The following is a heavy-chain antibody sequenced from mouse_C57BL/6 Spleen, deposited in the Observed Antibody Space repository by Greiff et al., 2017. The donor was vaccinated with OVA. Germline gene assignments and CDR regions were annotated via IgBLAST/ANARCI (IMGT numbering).Heavy chain of an antibody. CDR3: ARDYEDDDGYWDE. V-gene: IGHV1-58*01. CDR1: GYTFTSYG. Sequence: VQLQQSGAELVRPGSSVKMSCKTSGYTFTSYGINWVKQRPGQGLEWIGYIYIGNGYTEYNEKFKGKATLTSDTSSSTAYLQLSSLTSEDSAIDVGARDYEDDDGYWDEGGKGTTRTVSA. J-gene: IGHJ2*01. D-gene: IGHD4-1*01. CDR2: IYIGNGYT.